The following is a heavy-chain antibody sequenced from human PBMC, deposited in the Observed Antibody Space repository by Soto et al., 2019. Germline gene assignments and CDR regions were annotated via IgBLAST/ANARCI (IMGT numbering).Heavy chain of an antibody. CDR1: GGPFSSYA. V-gene: IGHV1-69*06. CDR3: ASDPPYYDSSGYYYAY. J-gene: IGHJ4*02. CDR2: IIPIFGTA. Sequence: GASVKVSCKASGGPFSSYAISWVRQAPGQGLEWMGGIIPIFGTANYAQKFQGRVTITADKSTSTAYMELSSLRSEDTAVYYCASDPPYYDSSGYYYAYWGQGTLVTVSS. D-gene: IGHD3-22*01.